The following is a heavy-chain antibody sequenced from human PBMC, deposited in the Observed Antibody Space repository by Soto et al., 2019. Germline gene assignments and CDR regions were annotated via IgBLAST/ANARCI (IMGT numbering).Heavy chain of an antibody. D-gene: IGHD6-19*01. CDR1: GGSISSSNYY. Sequence: PSETLSLTCTVSGGSISSSNYYWAWIRQPPGKGLEWIGSVYYSGTTYYNPSLRSRVTLSEDTSKNQFSLKVGSATAADTAVYYCARHWLLPVAGYYFDYWSQGTPVTVSS. V-gene: IGHV4-39*01. CDR3: ARHWLLPVAGYYFDY. J-gene: IGHJ4*02. CDR2: VYYSGTT.